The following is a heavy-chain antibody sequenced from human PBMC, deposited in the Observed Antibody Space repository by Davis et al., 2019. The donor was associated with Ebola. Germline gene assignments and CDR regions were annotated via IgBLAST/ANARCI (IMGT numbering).Heavy chain of an antibody. CDR3: ARDPQLGKPDYFDY. V-gene: IGHV3-30*04. D-gene: IGHD6-13*01. J-gene: IGHJ4*02. Sequence: GESLKISCAASGFTFSSFTMNWVRQSPGKGLEWVAAISTDSNTKYYADSVRGRFTISRDNSENTLFLEVRSLRTDDTAVYFCARDPQLGKPDYFDYWGQGTLVTVSS. CDR2: ISTDSNTK. CDR1: GFTFSSFT.